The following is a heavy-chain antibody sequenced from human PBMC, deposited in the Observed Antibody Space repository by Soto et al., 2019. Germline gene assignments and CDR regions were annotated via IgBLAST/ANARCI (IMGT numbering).Heavy chain of an antibody. D-gene: IGHD3-10*01. CDR3: ARAHTTYYYGSGSYGWFDP. CDR2: ISAYNGNT. V-gene: IGHV1-18*01. Sequence: QVQLVQSGAEVKKPGASVKVSCKASGYTFTSYGISWVRQAPGQGLEWMGWISAYNGNTNYAQKLQGRVTMTTDTSTSTAYMELRSLRSDDTAVYYCARAHTTYYYGSGSYGWFDPWGQGTLVTVSS. CDR1: GYTFTSYG. J-gene: IGHJ5*02.